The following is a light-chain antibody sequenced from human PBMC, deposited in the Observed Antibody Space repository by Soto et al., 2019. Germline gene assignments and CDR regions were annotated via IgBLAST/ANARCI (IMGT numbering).Light chain of an antibody. V-gene: IGKV3-11*01. CDR2: DAS. CDR1: RRVNTY. CDR3: QQRHMWPIT. J-gene: IGKJ5*01. Sequence: ETVLKQSPGTLSLSPGDRATLSCRASRRVNTYLAWYQQKPGQAPRLLIYDASNRATGIPARFSGSGSGTDFTLTISSREPEDSAVYYCQQRHMWPITFGQGTRLEI.